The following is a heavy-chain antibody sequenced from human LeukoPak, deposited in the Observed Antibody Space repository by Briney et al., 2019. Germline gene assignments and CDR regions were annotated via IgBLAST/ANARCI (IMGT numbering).Heavy chain of an antibody. CDR1: GGSIGSHY. CDR2: IYYSGSA. V-gene: IGHV4-59*11. J-gene: IGHJ4*02. CDR3: GSGPADYYDSSGYSKGMGNYFDY. D-gene: IGHD3-22*01. Sequence: SETLSLTCTVSGGSIGSHYWSWIRQPPGKGLEWIGYIYYSGSANYNPSLKSRVTISVDTSKNQFSLRLSSVTAAATAVYYWGSGPADYYDSSGYSKGMGNYFDYWGQGTLVTVSS.